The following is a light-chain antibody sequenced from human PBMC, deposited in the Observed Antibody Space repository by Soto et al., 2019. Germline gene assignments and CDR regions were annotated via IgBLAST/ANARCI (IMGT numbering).Light chain of an antibody. Sequence: QSALTQPPSASGSPGQSVTISCIGTSSDVGGYTYVSWYQQHPGKAPKLMIYEVSKRPSGVPDRFSGSKSGNTASLTVSGLQAEDEADYFCSSYAGSNIYVFGTGTKLTVL. CDR3: SSYAGSNIYV. CDR2: EVS. V-gene: IGLV2-8*01. CDR1: SSDVGGYTY. J-gene: IGLJ1*01.